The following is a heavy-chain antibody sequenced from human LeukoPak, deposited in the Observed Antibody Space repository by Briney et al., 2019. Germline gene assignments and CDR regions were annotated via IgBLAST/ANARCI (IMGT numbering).Heavy chain of an antibody. J-gene: IGHJ5*02. CDR2: ISAYNGST. CDR1: GYTFTSYG. D-gene: IGHD3-10*01. Sequence: ASVKVSCKASGYTFTSYGISWVRQAPGQGLEWMGWISAYNGSTNYAQKLQGRVTMTTDTSTSTAYMELRSLRSDDTAVYYCARGSDYYGSGSYKSWFDPWGQGTLVTVSS. V-gene: IGHV1-18*04. CDR3: ARGSDYYGSGSYKSWFDP.